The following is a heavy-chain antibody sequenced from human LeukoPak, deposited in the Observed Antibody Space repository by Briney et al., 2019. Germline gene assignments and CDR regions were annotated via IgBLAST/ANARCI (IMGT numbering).Heavy chain of an antibody. CDR3: ARVANYYGSGGYYYYYYMDV. J-gene: IGHJ6*03. V-gene: IGHV4-59*11. CDR1: GGSISSHY. D-gene: IGHD3-10*01. Sequence: SETLSLTCTVSGGSISSHYWSWIRQPPGKGLEWIGYIYYSGSTNYNPSLKSRVTISVDTSKNQFSLKLSSVTAADTAVYYCARVANYYGSGGYYYYYYMDVWGKGTTVTVSS. CDR2: IYYSGST.